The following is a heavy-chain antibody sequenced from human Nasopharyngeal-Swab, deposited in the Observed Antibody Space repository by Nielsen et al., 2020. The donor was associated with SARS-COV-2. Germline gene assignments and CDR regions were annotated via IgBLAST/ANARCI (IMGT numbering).Heavy chain of an antibody. J-gene: IGHJ4*02. D-gene: IGHD2-21*01. CDR3: TRCGGGCYSGRDY. CDR2: IRSKGNTYAT. V-gene: IGHV3-73*01. Sequence: GGSLSLSCAASRFTPSDSAIHWVRQASGNGLEWVCRIRSKGNTYATAYAASVKGRFIIFRDDPTNTAYLQMKSLKTEDTAVYYCTRCGGGCYSGRDYWGQGTLVTVSS. CDR1: RFTPSDSA.